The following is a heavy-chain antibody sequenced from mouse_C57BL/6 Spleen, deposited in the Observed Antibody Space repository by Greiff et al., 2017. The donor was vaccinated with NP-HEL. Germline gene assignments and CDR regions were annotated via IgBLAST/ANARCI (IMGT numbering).Heavy chain of an antibody. CDR2: INPNYGTT. D-gene: IGHD2-4*01. V-gene: IGHV1-39*01. CDR1: GYSFTDYN. J-gene: IGHJ4*01. CDR3: ARHYDYPYYAMDY. Sequence: VQLKESGPELVKPGASVKISCKASGYSFTDYNMNWVKQSNGKSLEWIGVINPNYGTTSYNQKFKGKATLTVDKSSSTAYMQLNSLTSEDSAVYYCARHYDYPYYAMDYWGQGTSVTVSS.